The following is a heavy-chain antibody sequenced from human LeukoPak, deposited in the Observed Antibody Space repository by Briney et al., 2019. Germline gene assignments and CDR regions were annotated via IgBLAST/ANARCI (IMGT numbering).Heavy chain of an antibody. CDR1: GFTFINYA. D-gene: IGHD2-2*01. Sequence: GGSLRLSCAASGFTFINYAMNWVRQAPGKGLEWVSALSFSGLTTYYADSVRGRFTISRDNSKSTLYLQMNSLRAEDTAVYYCAKMGWGRYCSSTSCYCFDYWGQGTLVTVSS. V-gene: IGHV3-23*01. J-gene: IGHJ4*02. CDR2: LSFSGLTT. CDR3: AKMGWGRYCSSTSCYCFDY.